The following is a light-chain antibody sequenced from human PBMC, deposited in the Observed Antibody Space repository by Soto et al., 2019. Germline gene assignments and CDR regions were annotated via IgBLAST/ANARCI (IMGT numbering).Light chain of an antibody. V-gene: IGLV1-51*01. CDR3: GSWDSSLSAYV. J-gene: IGLJ1*01. CDR2: DYN. Sequence: QSVVTQPPSVSAAPGQKVTISCSGSSSNIGGNSVSLYEQRPLTTPKLLIYDYNKRPSGIPARFSGSKSGTSATLGITGFQTGDEADYYCGSWDSSLSAYVFGTGTKVPVL. CDR1: SSNIGGNS.